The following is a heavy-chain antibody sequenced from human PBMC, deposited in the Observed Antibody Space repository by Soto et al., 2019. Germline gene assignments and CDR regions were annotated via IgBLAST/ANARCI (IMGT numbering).Heavy chain of an antibody. D-gene: IGHD3-10*01. CDR3: AKDFHTNMALMDV. CDR1: GFTFDDYA. V-gene: IGHV3-9*01. Sequence: EVQLVESGGDLVQPGRSLRLSCAASGFTFDDYAMHWVRQVPGNGLEWVAGINWDSDTIAYAASVRGRFTISRDNAKNSLYLQMNSLRAEDTALYYCAKDFHTNMALMDVWGKGTTVTVSS. CDR2: INWDSDTI. J-gene: IGHJ6*04.